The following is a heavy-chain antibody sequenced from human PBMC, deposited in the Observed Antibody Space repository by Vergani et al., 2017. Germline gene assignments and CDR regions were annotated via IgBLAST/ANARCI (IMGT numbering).Heavy chain of an antibody. V-gene: IGHV3-23*01. J-gene: IGHJ4*02. Sequence: EVQLLESGAGLVQPGGSLRLSCAASGFTFSSYAMSWVRQAPGRGLEWVSAISGSGGSTYYADSVKGRFTIARDNSKNTLYRQMTSLRAEDTAVYYCAKSPHGYSYDYWGQGTLVTVAS. CDR2: ISGSGGST. D-gene: IGHD5-18*01. CDR3: AKSPHGYSYDY. CDR1: GFTFSSYA.